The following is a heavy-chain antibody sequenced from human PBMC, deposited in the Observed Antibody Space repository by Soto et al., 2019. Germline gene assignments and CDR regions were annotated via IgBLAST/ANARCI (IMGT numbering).Heavy chain of an antibody. J-gene: IGHJ4*02. CDR3: ARGGFNDAN. CDR1: GFTFSSSY. Sequence: QVQLVQSGGGLVKPGGSVRLSCAASGFTFSSSYMSWISQAPGKGLEWVSYISSSGASMYYADSVKGRFTISRDNANNSLYLQMNGLRAEDTAVYYCARGGFNDANWGQGTLVTVTS. V-gene: IGHV3-11*01. D-gene: IGHD2-8*01. CDR2: ISSSGASM.